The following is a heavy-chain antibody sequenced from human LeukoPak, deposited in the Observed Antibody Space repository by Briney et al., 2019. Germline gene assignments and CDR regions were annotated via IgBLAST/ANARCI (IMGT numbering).Heavy chain of an antibody. CDR1: GYKLTQNF. D-gene: IGHD6-13*01. CDR2: IYPGYSDA. Sequence: GESLKISCKNSGYKLTQNFIGWVRHVPREGPEGVGLIYPGYSDAKYSPSFQGQVTLSVDASISTAYLQLSGLRASDTAIYYCVRFALTSSLDHWGQGTLVTVSS. V-gene: IGHV5-51*01. J-gene: IGHJ5*02. CDR3: VRFALTSSLDH.